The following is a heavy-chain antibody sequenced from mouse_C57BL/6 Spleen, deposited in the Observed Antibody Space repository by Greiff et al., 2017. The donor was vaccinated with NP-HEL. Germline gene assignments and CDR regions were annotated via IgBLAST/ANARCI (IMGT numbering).Heavy chain of an antibody. CDR1: GFTFSDYG. CDR3: AREGYDGYYSFAY. V-gene: IGHV5-17*01. Sequence: EVKLMESGGGLVKPGGSLKLSCAASGFTFSDYGMHWVRQAPEKGLEWVAYISSGSSTIYYADTVKGRFTISRDNAKNTLFLQMTSLRSEDTAMYYCAREGYDGYYSFAYWGQGTLVTVSA. CDR2: ISSGSSTI. J-gene: IGHJ3*01. D-gene: IGHD2-3*01.